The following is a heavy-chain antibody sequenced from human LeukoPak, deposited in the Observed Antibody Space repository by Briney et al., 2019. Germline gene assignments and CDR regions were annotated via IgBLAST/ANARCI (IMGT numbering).Heavy chain of an antibody. J-gene: IGHJ4*02. CDR3: ARSHIAVAGTFDY. D-gene: IGHD6-19*01. CDR1: GFTFSSYG. CDR2: IWYDGSNK. Sequence: GGSLRLSCAASGFTFSSYGIHWVRQAPGKGLEWVAVIWYDGSNKYYADSVKGRFTISRDNAKNSLYLQMNSLRAEDTAVYYCARSHIAVAGTFDYWGQGTLVTVSS. V-gene: IGHV3-33*01.